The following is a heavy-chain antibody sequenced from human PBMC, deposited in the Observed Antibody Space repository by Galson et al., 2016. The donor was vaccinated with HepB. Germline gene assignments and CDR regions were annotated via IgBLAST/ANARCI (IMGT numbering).Heavy chain of an antibody. J-gene: IGHJ6*02. D-gene: IGHD3-16*02. CDR1: RYRFTSHY. V-gene: IGHV1-46*01. CDR3: ARDDNRFEGVIVMHRGYGMDV. Sequence: SVKVSCKASRYRFTSHYMHWVRQAPGQGLEWMGVIDPSGGGTTYAQRFQGRLTMTRDTSTSTVYMELSSLRSEDTAVYYCARDDNRFEGVIVMHRGYGMDVWGQGTTVTVSS. CDR2: IDPSGGGT.